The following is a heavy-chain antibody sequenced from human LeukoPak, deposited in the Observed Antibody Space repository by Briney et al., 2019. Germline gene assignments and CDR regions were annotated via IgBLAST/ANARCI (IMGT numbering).Heavy chain of an antibody. CDR1: GFTFSSYG. Sequence: PGGSLRLSCAASGFTFSSYGMHWVRQAPGKGLEWVAFIRYDGSNKYYADSVKGRFTISRDNSKNTLYLQMNSLRAEDTAVYYCAKSTSWAGSYCSSTSCYGWDFDYWGQGTLVTVSS. D-gene: IGHD2-2*01. V-gene: IGHV3-30*02. J-gene: IGHJ4*02. CDR3: AKSTSWAGSYCSSTSCYGWDFDY. CDR2: IRYDGSNK.